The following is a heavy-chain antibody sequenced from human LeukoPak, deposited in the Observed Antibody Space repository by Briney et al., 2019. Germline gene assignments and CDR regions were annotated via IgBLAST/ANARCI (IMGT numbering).Heavy chain of an antibody. V-gene: IGHV4-59*01. CDR3: ARELYDYVWGSYRSLGAFDI. J-gene: IGHJ3*02. CDR2: IYYSGST. Sequence: SETLSLTCTVSGGSISSYYWSWIRQPPGKGLEWIGYIYYSGSTNYNPSLKSRVTISVDTSKNQFSLKLRSVTAADTAVYSCARELYDYVWGSYRSLGAFDIWGQGTMVTVSS. D-gene: IGHD3-16*02. CDR1: GGSISSYY.